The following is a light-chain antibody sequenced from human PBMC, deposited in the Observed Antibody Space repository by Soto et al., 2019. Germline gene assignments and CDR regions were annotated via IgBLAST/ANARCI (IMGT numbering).Light chain of an antibody. V-gene: IGKV1-6*01. CDR1: QGIGND. J-gene: IGKJ4*01. Sequence: IQMTQSPSTLSASVGDRVTITCRASQGIGNDLGWYQQKSGKAPKLLIYAASNLQSGVPSRFSGSGSGTDFTLTISGLQPEDVATYYCLQDNNYPLTFGGGTKVDI. CDR2: AAS. CDR3: LQDNNYPLT.